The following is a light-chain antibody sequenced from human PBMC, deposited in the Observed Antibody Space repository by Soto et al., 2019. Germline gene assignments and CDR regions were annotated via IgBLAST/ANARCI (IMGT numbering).Light chain of an antibody. CDR1: QSVSSY. V-gene: IGKV3-11*01. Sequence: EIVLTQSPATLSLSPGERATLSCRASQSVSSYLAWYQQKPGQAPRLLIYDASNRATGIPARFSGSGSGTDFTLTICRLEPEDFAVYYCQQRSNWLMYTFGQGTKLEIK. J-gene: IGKJ2*01. CDR3: QQRSNWLMYT. CDR2: DAS.